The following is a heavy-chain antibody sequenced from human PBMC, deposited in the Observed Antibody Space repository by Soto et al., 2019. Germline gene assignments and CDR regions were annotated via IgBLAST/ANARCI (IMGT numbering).Heavy chain of an antibody. CDR1: GYTFTGYY. J-gene: IGHJ1*01. CDR2: INPNSGGT. CDR3: ARGRRECGGDCYPTYFQH. V-gene: IGHV1-2*04. Sequence: QVQLVQSGAEVKKPGASVKVSCKASGYTFTGYYMHWVRQAPGQGLEWMVWINPNSGGTNYAQKFQGWVTMARDTSISPAYMELSRLRSDDTAVYYCARGRRECGGDCYPTYFQHWGQGTLVTVSS. D-gene: IGHD2-21*02.